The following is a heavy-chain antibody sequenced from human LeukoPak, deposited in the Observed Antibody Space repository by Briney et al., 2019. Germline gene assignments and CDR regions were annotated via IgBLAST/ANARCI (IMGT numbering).Heavy chain of an antibody. Sequence: GGSLRLSCAASGFTFSSYAMSWVRQAPGKGLEWVSAISGSGGSTYYADSVKGRFTISRDNAKNSLYLQMNSLRAEDTAVYYCARGTRRIDYWGQGTLVTVSS. V-gene: IGHV3-23*01. CDR1: GFTFSSYA. CDR3: ARGTRRIDY. D-gene: IGHD3-16*01. CDR2: ISGSGGST. J-gene: IGHJ4*02.